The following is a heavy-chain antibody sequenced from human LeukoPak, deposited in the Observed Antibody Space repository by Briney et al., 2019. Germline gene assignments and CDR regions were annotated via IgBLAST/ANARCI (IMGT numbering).Heavy chain of an antibody. J-gene: IGHJ4*02. CDR2: ISGSGGST. V-gene: IGHV3-23*01. CDR1: GFTFSSYG. CDR3: AKDLRYRSSWYSGLFDY. Sequence: GSLRLSCAASGFTFSSYGMSWVRKAPGRGQEWVSAISGSGGSTYYADSVKGRFTISRDNSKTTLYLQMNSLRAEATAVYYCAKDLRYRSSWYSGLFDYWGQGTVVTVSS. D-gene: IGHD6-13*01.